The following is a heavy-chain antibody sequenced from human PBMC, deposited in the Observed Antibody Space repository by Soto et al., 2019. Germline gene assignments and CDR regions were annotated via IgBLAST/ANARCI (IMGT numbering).Heavy chain of an antibody. V-gene: IGHV1-18*01. CDR3: ARGDCSSTSCYPVDP. CDR2: ISAYNGNT. J-gene: IGHJ5*02. CDR1: GYTFTSYG. D-gene: IGHD2-2*01. Sequence: ASVKVSCKASGYTFTSYGISWVRQAPGQGLEWMGWISAYNGNTNYAQKLQGRVTMTTDTSTSTAYMELRSLRSDDTAVYYRARGDCSSTSCYPVDPWGQGTLVTVSS.